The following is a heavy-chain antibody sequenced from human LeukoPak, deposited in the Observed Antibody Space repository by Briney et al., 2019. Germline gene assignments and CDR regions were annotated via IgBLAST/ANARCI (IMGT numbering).Heavy chain of an antibody. D-gene: IGHD2-15*01. CDR1: GFTFSSYS. Sequence: GGSLRLSCASSGFTFSSYSMNWVRQAPGEGLEWVSSINSSGSFIYYADSVKGRFTISRDNARNSLFLQMNSLRAEDTAVYYCARDLRYCSSASCSENGDFDIWGQGTMVTVSS. CDR2: INSSGSFI. J-gene: IGHJ3*02. CDR3: ARDLRYCSSASCSENGDFDI. V-gene: IGHV3-21*01.